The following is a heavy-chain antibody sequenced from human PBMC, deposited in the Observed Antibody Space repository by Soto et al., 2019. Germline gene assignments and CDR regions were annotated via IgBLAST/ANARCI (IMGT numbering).Heavy chain of an antibody. Sequence: LRLSCAASGFTFSSYGMHWVRQAPGKGLEWVAVISYDGSNKYYADSVKGRFTISRDNSKNTLYLQMNSLRAEDTAVYYCANVQQLSRAAVDYWGQGTLVTVSS. V-gene: IGHV3-30*18. CDR3: ANVQQLSRAAVDY. CDR1: GFTFSSYG. D-gene: IGHD6-13*01. J-gene: IGHJ4*02. CDR2: ISYDGSNK.